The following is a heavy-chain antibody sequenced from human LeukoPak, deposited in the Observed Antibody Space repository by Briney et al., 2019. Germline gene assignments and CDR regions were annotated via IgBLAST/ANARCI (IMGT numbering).Heavy chain of an antibody. CDR2: ISWNSGNI. J-gene: IGHJ6*02. V-gene: IGHV3-9*01. CDR3: AKDKTLYYYYGLDV. Sequence: GRSLRLSCAASGFTFDDYAMHWVRQAPGKGLEWVSGISWNSGNIAYADSVKGRFTISRDNARNSLYLQMNSLRAEDTALYYCAKDKTLYYYYGLDVWGQGTTVTVSS. CDR1: GFTFDDYA.